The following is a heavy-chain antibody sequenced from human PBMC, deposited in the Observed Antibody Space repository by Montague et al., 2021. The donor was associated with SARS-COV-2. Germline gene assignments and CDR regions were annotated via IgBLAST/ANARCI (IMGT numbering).Heavy chain of an antibody. D-gene: IGHD6-13*01. CDR2: SYYSGTT. CDR1: GDSFNSPKYY. Sequence: SETLSLTCTVSGDSFNSPKYYCAWIRQPPGKGLEWIGSSYYSGTTYDNPSLRSQVTISVDTSKAQFSLKMNSVTAADTAVYYCARGIWYANWGQGILVTVSS. V-gene: IGHV4-39*07. CDR3: ARGIWYAN. J-gene: IGHJ4*02.